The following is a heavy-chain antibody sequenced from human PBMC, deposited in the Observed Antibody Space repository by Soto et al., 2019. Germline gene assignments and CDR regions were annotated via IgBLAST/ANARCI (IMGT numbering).Heavy chain of an antibody. Sequence: QVQLVESGGGLVKPGGSLRISCAASGFTFSDYYMSWIRQAPGKGLEWVSYISSSGSTIYYADSVKGRFTISRDNSKNSLYLHMNSLRAEDTAVYYCARDRLDGFSYFDYWGQGTLVTVSS. D-gene: IGHD3-10*01. CDR1: GFTFSDYY. CDR3: ARDRLDGFSYFDY. CDR2: ISSSGSTI. J-gene: IGHJ4*02. V-gene: IGHV3-11*01.